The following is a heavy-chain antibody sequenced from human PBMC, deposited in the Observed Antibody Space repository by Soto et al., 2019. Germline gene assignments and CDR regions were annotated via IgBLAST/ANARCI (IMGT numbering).Heavy chain of an antibody. CDR2: IIPIFGTA. D-gene: IGHD6-13*01. CDR1: GGTFSSYA. J-gene: IGHJ6*02. Sequence: SVKVSCKASGGTFSSYAISWVRQAPGQGLEWMGGIIPIFGTANYAQKFQGRVTITADKSTSTAYMELSSQRSEDTAVYYCARDRRKQLGPPYYYDMDVWGQGTTVTVSS. CDR3: ARDRRKQLGPPYYYDMDV. V-gene: IGHV1-69*06.